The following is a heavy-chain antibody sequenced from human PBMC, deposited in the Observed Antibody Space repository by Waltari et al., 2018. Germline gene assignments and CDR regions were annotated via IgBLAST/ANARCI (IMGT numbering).Heavy chain of an antibody. CDR2: ISEDASER. J-gene: IGHJ4*02. CDR1: GFTLSNNW. V-gene: IGHV3-7*01. Sequence: EVQLVESGGNLVHPGGSLRLSCVASGFTLSNNWMSWVRQAPGKGLEWVAKISEDASERYYVDSVKGRFTISRDNAKNSLYLEMNSLRAEDTAMYYCARDIAYSLDYWGQGTLVTVSS. CDR3: ARDIAYSLDY. D-gene: IGHD4-4*01.